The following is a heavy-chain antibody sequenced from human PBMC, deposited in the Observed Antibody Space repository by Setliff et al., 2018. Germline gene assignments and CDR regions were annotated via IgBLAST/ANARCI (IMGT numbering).Heavy chain of an antibody. V-gene: IGHV4-39*07. CDR2: IYYSGST. CDR3: ARGRVEMATITPFDY. D-gene: IGHD5-12*01. J-gene: IGHJ4*02. CDR1: GGSISGSSYY. Sequence: SETLSLTCTVSGGSISGSSYYWGWIRQPPGKGLEWIGSIYYSGSTYYNPSLKSRVTISVDTSKNQFSLKLSSVTAADTAVYYCARGRVEMATITPFDYWGQGTLVTVSS.